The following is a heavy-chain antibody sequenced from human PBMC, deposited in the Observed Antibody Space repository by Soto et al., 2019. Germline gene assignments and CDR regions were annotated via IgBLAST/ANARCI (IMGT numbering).Heavy chain of an antibody. CDR2: ISYDGSNK. J-gene: IGHJ3*02. Sequence: GGSLRLSCAASGFAFSTFGMHWVRQAPGKGLEWMAVISYDGSNKNYADFVKGRFTISRDNSKNTLDLQMNSLRAEDTAVYYCAKATATGGGAFDICGQGTMVTVS. D-gene: IGHD2-8*02. CDR1: GFAFSTFG. V-gene: IGHV3-30*18. CDR3: AKATATGGGAFDI.